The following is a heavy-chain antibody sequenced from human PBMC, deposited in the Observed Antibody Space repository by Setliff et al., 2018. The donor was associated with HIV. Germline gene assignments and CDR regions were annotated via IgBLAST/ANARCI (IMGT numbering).Heavy chain of an antibody. J-gene: IGHJ6*03. D-gene: IGHD3-16*02. CDR3: ASHRIVKAYYYYMDV. Sequence: GESLKISCKGSGYSFTSYWIGWVRQMPGKGLEWMGIIYPGDSDTRYSPSFQGQVTISADKSISTAYLQWSSLKASGTAMYYCASHRIVKAYYYYMDVWGKGSTVTVSS. CDR2: IYPGDSDT. V-gene: IGHV5-51*01. CDR1: GYSFTSYW.